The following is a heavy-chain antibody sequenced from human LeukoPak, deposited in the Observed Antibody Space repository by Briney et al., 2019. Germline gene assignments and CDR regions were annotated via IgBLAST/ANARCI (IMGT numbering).Heavy chain of an antibody. CDR1: GFTFSDYY. D-gene: IGHD3-22*01. J-gene: IGHJ4*02. Sequence: GGSLRLSCAASGFTFSDYYMSWIRQAPGKGLEWVSYISSSSYTNYADSVKGRFTISRDNAKNSLYLQMNSLRAEDTAVYYCARRYHGIVSKGGYFDYWGQGTLVTVSS. V-gene: IGHV3-11*06. CDR3: ARRYHGIVSKGGYFDY. CDR2: ISSSSYT.